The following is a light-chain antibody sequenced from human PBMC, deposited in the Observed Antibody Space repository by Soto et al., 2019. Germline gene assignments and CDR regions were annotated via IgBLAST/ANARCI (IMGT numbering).Light chain of an antibody. V-gene: IGLV1-44*01. J-gene: IGLJ1*01. CDR2: SNN. CDR3: AAWDDSLNALCV. CDR1: SSNIGSNT. Sequence: QSVLTQPPSASGTPGQRVTISCSGSSSNIGSNTVNWYQQLPGTAPKLLIYSNNQRPSGVPDRFSGSKSGTSASLAISGLQSEDEADYYCAAWDDSLNALCVFGTGTKLTVL.